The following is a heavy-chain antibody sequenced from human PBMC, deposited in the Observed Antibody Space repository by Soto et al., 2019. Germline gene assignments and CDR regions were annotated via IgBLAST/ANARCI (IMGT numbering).Heavy chain of an antibody. CDR3: ARXPLT. Sequence: QVQLQESGPGLVKPSQTLSLTCTVSGGSISSGGYYWSWIRQHPGKGLEWIGYIYYSGSTYYNPXXXXXXXXXXXXXXXXXXXXXXXXXXXXXXXXXCARXPLTWGQGTLVTVSS. CDR1: GGSISSGGYY. V-gene: IGHV4-31*01. J-gene: IGHJ4*02. CDR2: IYYSGST.